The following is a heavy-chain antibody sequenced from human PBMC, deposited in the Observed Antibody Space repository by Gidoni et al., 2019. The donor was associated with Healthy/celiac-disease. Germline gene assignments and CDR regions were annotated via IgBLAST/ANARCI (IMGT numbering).Heavy chain of an antibody. CDR1: GGSFSGYY. Sequence: QVQLQQWGAGLLKPSETLSLTCAVYGGSFSGYYWSWIRQPPGKGLEWIGEINHSGSTNSNPSLKSRVTISVDTSKNQFSLKLSSVTAADTAVYYCARGRIVVRVVVVPAAIRHDYYMDVWGKGTTVTVSS. CDR3: ARGRIVVRVVVVPAAIRHDYYMDV. CDR2: INHSGST. J-gene: IGHJ6*03. D-gene: IGHD2-2*02. V-gene: IGHV4-34*01.